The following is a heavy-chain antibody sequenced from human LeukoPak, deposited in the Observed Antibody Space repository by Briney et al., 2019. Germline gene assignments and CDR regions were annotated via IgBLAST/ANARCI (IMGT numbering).Heavy chain of an antibody. CDR3: ARDKLWFGN. V-gene: IGHV4-59*01. D-gene: IGHD3-10*01. Sequence: SETLSLTCTVSGGSISYYYWSWIRQPPGKGLQWIGYVYYSGSTNYNPSLKSRVTISVDTSKNQFSLKLSSVTAAGTAVYYCARDKLWFGNGGQGTLVTVSS. J-gene: IGHJ4*02. CDR2: VYYSGST. CDR1: GGSISYYY.